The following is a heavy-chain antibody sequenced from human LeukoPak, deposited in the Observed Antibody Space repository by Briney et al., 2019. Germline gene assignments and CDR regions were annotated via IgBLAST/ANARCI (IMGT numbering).Heavy chain of an antibody. CDR3: ARDPPTHYYGSGSYLDAFDI. Sequence: PGGSLRLSCAASGFSFSVFWMHWVRQAPGKGPVWVSRIKTDGSITDYADSVKGRFTSSRDNAKNTLYLQMNSLRAEDTAVYYCARDPPTHYYGSGSYLDAFDIWGQGTMVTVSS. CDR1: GFSFSVFW. CDR2: IKTDGSIT. D-gene: IGHD3-10*01. J-gene: IGHJ3*02. V-gene: IGHV3-74*01.